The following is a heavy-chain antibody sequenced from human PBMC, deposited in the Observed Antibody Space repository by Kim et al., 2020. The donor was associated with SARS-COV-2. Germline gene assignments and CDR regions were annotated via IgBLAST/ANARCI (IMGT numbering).Heavy chain of an antibody. V-gene: IGHV5-51*01. CDR3: ARHRGAVYLSFSMDV. D-gene: IGHD1-26*01. CDR2: VYPLDSET. Sequence: GESLKISCKVSGYDFNDQYIAWVRQTPGKGLEWMGIVYPLDSETRYSPSFQGQVTISADKSIDTAYLHWSSLKASDTAIYYCARHRGAVYLSFSMDVGGRGTPVIV. CDR1: GYDFNDQY. J-gene: IGHJ6*03.